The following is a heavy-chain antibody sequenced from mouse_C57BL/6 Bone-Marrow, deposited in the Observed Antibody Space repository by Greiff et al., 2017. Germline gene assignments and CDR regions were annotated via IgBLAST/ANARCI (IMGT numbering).Heavy chain of an antibody. D-gene: IGHD1-1*01. J-gene: IGHJ4*01. CDR3: ARNGSSYYAMDY. CDR2: IHTNSGST. V-gene: IGHV1-64*01. Sequence: QVQLQQPGAELVKPGASVKLSCKASGYTFTSYWMHWVKQRPGQGLEWIGMIHTNSGSTNYNEKFKSKATLTVDKSSSTAYMQLSSLTSEDSAVYYCARNGSSYYAMDYWGQGTSVTVSS. CDR1: GYTFTSYW.